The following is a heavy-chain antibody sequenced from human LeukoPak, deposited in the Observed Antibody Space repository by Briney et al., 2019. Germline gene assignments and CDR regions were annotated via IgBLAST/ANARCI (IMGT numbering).Heavy chain of an antibody. Sequence: PSETLSLTCTVSGYSISSGYYWGWIRQPPGKGLEWIGSIYHSGSTYYNPSLKSRVTISVDTPKNQFSLKLSSVTAADTAVYYCARDGGGDETAVARPESWGQGTLVTVSS. CDR3: ARDGGGDETAVARPES. D-gene: IGHD6-19*01. V-gene: IGHV4-38-2*02. J-gene: IGHJ4*02. CDR1: GYSISSGYY. CDR2: IYHSGST.